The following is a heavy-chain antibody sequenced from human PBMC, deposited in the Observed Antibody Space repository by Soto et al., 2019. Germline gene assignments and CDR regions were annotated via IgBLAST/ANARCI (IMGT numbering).Heavy chain of an antibody. V-gene: IGHV5-51*01. J-gene: IGHJ6*02. CDR1: GDSFNTYW. Sequence: VGSLKISCKGSGDSFNTYWIAWVRQMPGKGLEWMGITHPGDSETRYSPSFEGQVTISADKSISTAYLQWSSLKASDTAMYYCARQGRDGHNQGYGMDVWGQGTTVTVSS. CDR2: THPGDSET. CDR3: ARQGRDGHNQGYGMDV.